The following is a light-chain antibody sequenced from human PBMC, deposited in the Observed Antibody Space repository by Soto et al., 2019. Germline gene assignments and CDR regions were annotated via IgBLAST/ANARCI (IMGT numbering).Light chain of an antibody. CDR2: GAS. CDR1: QGINNY. V-gene: IGKV1-17*03. J-gene: IGKJ1*01. Sequence: DIQMTQSPSAMSASVGDRVTITCRASQGINNYLDWFQQKPGKVPKRLIYGASSLQSGVPSRFSGSGSGTDFTLTISSLQPEDFATYYCLQHNSYPPTFGQGTKVEIK. CDR3: LQHNSYPPT.